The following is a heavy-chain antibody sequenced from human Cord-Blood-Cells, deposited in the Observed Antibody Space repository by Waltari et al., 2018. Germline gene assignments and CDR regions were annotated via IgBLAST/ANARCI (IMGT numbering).Heavy chain of an antibody. V-gene: IGHV1-2*02. CDR3: ALDSSSWYAFDI. D-gene: IGHD6-13*01. J-gene: IGHJ3*02. Sequence: QVQLVQSGAEVKKPGASVKVSCKASGYTFTGYYMHWVRQAPGQGLEGMGWINPNSGGKSYAQKFKGRVTMTRDASISTAYMELSRLRSDDTAVYYCALDSSSWYAFDIWGQGTMVTVSS. CDR1: GYTFTGYY. CDR2: INPNSGGK.